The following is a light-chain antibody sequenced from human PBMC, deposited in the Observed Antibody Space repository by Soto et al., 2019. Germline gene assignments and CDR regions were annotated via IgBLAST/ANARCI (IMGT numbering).Light chain of an antibody. CDR3: QQYYSYPLT. CDR1: QGISSY. CDR2: AAS. J-gene: IGKJ4*01. Sequence: AIRMTQSPSSFSASTGDRVTITCRASQGISSYLAWYQQKPGKAPKLLIYAASTLQSGVPSRFSGSGSGTDSTLTISCLQSEDFANYYCQQYYSYPLTFGGGTKVEIK. V-gene: IGKV1-8*01.